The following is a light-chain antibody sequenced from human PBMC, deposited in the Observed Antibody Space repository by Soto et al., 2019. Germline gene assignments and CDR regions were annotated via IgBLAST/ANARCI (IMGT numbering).Light chain of an antibody. J-gene: IGLJ1*01. V-gene: IGLV2-14*01. CDR2: EVS. CDR3: NSYGSTSTRYV. Sequence: QSVLTQPASVSGSPGQSITISCTGTSSDVGGYNYVSWYQQHPGKAPKLMIYEVSNRPSGVSNRFSGSKSGNTAYLTISGLQAEDEADYFCNSYGSTSTRYVFGTGTKLTVL. CDR1: SSDVGGYNY.